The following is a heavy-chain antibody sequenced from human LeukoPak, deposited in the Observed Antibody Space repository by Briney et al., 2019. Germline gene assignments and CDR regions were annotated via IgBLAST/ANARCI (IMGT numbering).Heavy chain of an antibody. J-gene: IGHJ3*02. CDR3: ARDRRRLRGQNGDGDAFDI. V-gene: IGHV3-53*01. CDR1: GFAVGGNY. Sequence: PGGSLRLSCAASGFAVGGNYISWVRQAPGKGLEWVSIFYVDGRAFHAASVKGRFTMSRDTSKNTVDLQMNSLRAEDTAVYFCARDRRRLRGQNGDGDAFDIWARGQGSPSLQ. D-gene: IGHD2-8*01. CDR2: FYVDGRA.